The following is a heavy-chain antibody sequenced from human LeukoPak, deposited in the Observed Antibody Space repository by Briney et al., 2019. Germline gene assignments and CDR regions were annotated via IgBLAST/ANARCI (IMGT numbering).Heavy chain of an antibody. Sequence: SETLSLTCTVSGGSISSYYWSWIRQPPGKGLEWIGYIYYSGSTYYNPSLKSRVTISVDTSKNQFSLKLSSVTAADTAVYYCARVTSGSLDYWGQGTLVTVSS. J-gene: IGHJ4*02. D-gene: IGHD1-26*01. CDR1: GGSISSYY. CDR3: ARVTSGSLDY. CDR2: IYYSGST. V-gene: IGHV4-59*12.